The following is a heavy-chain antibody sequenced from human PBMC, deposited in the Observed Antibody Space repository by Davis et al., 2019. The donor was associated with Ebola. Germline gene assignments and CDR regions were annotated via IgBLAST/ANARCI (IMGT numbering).Heavy chain of an antibody. CDR2: IIPIFGTT. CDR3: TRGRDCTNGVCYKAHWFDS. Sequence: AASVKVSCKASGGTFSNYDISWVRQAPGQGLEWMGGIIPIFGTTKYAQKFQGRVTITADESTRTAYMELSSLGSDDTAVYYCTRGRDCTNGVCYKAHWFDSWGLGTLVTVSS. CDR1: GGTFSNYD. J-gene: IGHJ5*01. V-gene: IGHV1-69*13. D-gene: IGHD2-8*01.